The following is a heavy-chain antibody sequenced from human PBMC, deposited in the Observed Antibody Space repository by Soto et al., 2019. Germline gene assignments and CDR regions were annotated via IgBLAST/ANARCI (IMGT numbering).Heavy chain of an antibody. CDR3: ARVEGRGVRYSPLDY. CDR2: IIPIFGTA. J-gene: IGHJ4*02. D-gene: IGHD3-10*01. Sequence: GASVTVSCTASGGTFSSYPISWVRQAPGQGLEWMGGIIPIFGTANYAHNFQGRVTITADESTSTAYMELSSLRSEDTAVYYCARVEGRGVRYSPLDYWGQGTLVTVAS. CDR1: GGTFSSYP. V-gene: IGHV1-69*01.